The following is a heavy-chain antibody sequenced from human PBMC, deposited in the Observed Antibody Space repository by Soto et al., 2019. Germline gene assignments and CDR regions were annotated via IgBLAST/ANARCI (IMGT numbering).Heavy chain of an antibody. D-gene: IGHD3-3*01. Sequence: PGGSLRLSCAASGFTFSSYAMSWVRQAPGKGLEWVSAISGSGGSTYYADSVKGRFTISRDNSKNTLYLQMNSLRAEDTAVYYCALIGARFLEWLLSGFDYWGQGTLVTVSS. J-gene: IGHJ4*02. V-gene: IGHV3-23*01. CDR1: GFTFSSYA. CDR3: ALIGARFLEWLLSGFDY. CDR2: ISGSGGST.